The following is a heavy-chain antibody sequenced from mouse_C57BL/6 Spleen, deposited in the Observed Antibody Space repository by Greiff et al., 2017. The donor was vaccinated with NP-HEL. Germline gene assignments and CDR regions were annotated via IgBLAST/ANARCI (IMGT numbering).Heavy chain of an antibody. D-gene: IGHD2-5*01. J-gene: IGHJ3*01. Sequence: EVQVVESGGGLVKPGGSLKLSCAASGFTFSDYGMHWVRQAPEKGLEWVAYISSGSSTIYYADTVKGRFTISRDNAKNTLFLQMTSLRSEDTAMYYCARSYSNFSWFAYWGQGTLVTVSA. V-gene: IGHV5-17*01. CDR2: ISSGSSTI. CDR1: GFTFSDYG. CDR3: ARSYSNFSWFAY.